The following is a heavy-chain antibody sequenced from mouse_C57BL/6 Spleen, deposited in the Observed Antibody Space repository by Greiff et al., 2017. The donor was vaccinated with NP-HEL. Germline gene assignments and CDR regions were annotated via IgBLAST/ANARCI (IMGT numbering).Heavy chain of an antibody. CDR2: IYPSDSET. CDR1: GYTFTSYW. CDR3: ARSPPRYGSFYYFDY. Sequence: VQLQQPGAELVRPGSSVKLSCKASGYTFTSYWMDWVKQRPGQGLEWIGNIYPSDSETHYNQKFKDKATLTVDKSSSTAYMQLSSLTSEDSAVYYCARSPPRYGSFYYFDYWGQGTTLTVSS. J-gene: IGHJ2*01. D-gene: IGHD1-1*01. V-gene: IGHV1-61*01.